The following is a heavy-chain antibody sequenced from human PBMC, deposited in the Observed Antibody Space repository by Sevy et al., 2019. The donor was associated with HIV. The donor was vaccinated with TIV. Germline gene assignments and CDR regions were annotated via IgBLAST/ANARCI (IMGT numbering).Heavy chain of an antibody. Sequence: LRETLSLTCTVSGGSITSLYWNWIRQPPGKGLGGIANIDYNGHINYNPSLKSRVTLSLDTSKNQFSLRLSSVTAADTAMYYCAGENAWGRGYSWGQGTLVTVSS. CDR2: IDYNGHI. V-gene: IGHV4-59*08. J-gene: IGHJ4*02. CDR1: GGSITSLY. D-gene: IGHD1-26*01. CDR3: AGENAWGRGYS.